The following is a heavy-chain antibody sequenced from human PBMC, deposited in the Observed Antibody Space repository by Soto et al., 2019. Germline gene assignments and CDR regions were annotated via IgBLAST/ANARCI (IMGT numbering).Heavy chain of an antibody. Sequence: GGSLRLSCAASGFTFSNAWMSWVRQAPGKGLEWVGRIKSKTDGGTTDYAAPVKGRFTISRDDSKNTLYLQMNSLKTEDTAVYYCTTDGTGMDFWSGFDYWGQGTLVTVSS. V-gene: IGHV3-15*01. D-gene: IGHD3-3*01. J-gene: IGHJ4*02. CDR3: TTDGTGMDFWSGFDY. CDR1: GFTFSNAW. CDR2: IKSKTDGGTT.